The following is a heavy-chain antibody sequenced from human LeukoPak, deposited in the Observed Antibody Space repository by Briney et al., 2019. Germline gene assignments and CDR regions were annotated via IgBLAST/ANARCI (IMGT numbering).Heavy chain of an antibody. D-gene: IGHD6-6*01. Sequence: SETLSLTCTVSGGSISSYYWSWIRQPAGKGLEWIGRIYTSGSTNYNPSLKSRVTMSVDTSKNQFSLKLSSVTAADTAVYYCAREEYSGSAYYFDYWGQGTLVTVSS. J-gene: IGHJ4*02. V-gene: IGHV4-4*07. CDR2: IYTSGST. CDR3: AREEYSGSAYYFDY. CDR1: GGSISSYY.